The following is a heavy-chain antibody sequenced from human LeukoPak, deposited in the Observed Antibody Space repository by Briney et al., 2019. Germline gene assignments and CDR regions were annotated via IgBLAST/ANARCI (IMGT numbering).Heavy chain of an antibody. V-gene: IGHV4-39*07. CDR2: IYTSGST. Sequence: PSETLSLTCTVSGGSISSSGSYWGWIRQPPGKGLEWIGSIYTSGSTKYNPSLKSRVTMSVDTSKNQFSLKLSSVTSTDTAVYYCAREWNPSGWVDYFDSWGQGTLVTVSS. CDR1: GGSISSSGSY. J-gene: IGHJ4*02. D-gene: IGHD1-1*01. CDR3: AREWNPSGWVDYFDS.